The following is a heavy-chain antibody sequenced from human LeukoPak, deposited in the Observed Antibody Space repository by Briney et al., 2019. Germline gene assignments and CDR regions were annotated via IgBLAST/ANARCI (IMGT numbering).Heavy chain of an antibody. Sequence: PGGSLRLSCAASGFTFSSYRMSWVRQAPGKGLEWVANIKQDGSEKHYVDSVKGRFTISRDNAKNSLYLQMNSLRAEDTAVYYCATERAGERPRPLLSYYCMDVWGKGTTVTISS. V-gene: IGHV3-7*01. CDR1: GFTFSSYR. J-gene: IGHJ6*03. CDR2: IKQDGSEK. CDR3: ATERAGERPRPLLSYYCMDV. D-gene: IGHD3-16*01.